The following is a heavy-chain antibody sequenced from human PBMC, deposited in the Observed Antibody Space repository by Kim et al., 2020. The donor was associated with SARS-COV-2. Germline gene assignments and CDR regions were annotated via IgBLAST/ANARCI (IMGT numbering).Heavy chain of an antibody. Sequence: SETLSLTCTVSGVSISSYYWSWIRQPPGKGLEWIGYIYYTGSTNYNPSLKSRVTISVDTSKNQFSLRLSSVTAADTAAYYCSRGDADSGDYVGTWYFDL. CDR2: IYYTGST. D-gene: IGHD4-17*01. V-gene: IGHV4-59*13. CDR1: GVSISSYY. J-gene: IGHJ2*01. CDR3: SRGDADSGDYVGTWYFDL.